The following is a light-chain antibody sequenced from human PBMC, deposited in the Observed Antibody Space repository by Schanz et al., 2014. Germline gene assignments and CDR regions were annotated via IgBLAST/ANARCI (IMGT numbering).Light chain of an antibody. CDR1: QSVSSN. CDR3: QQYGSSPLT. J-gene: IGKJ4*01. CDR2: AAS. Sequence: VMTQSPATLSVSPGESATLSCRASQSVSSNLAWYQQKPGQAPRLLIYAASNRATGIPARFSGSGSGTDFTLTISSLEPEDFAVYYCQQYGSSPLTFGGGTKVEIK. V-gene: IGKV3D-15*01.